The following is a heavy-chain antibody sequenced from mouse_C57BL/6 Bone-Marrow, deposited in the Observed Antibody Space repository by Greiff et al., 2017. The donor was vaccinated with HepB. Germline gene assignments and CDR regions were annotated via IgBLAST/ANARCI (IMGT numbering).Heavy chain of an antibody. Sequence: QVQLQQSGAELVRPGASVKLSCKASGYTFTSYTMHWVQQRPGQGLEWIGYINPSSGYTKYNQKFKDKSTLTADKASSTAYMQLSSLTSEDSAVYYCAGSRGGTVLDYWGQGTTLTVSS. CDR2: INPSSGYT. CDR1: GYTFTSYT. CDR3: AGSRGGTVLDY. J-gene: IGHJ2*01. D-gene: IGHD4-1*01. V-gene: IGHV1-4*01.